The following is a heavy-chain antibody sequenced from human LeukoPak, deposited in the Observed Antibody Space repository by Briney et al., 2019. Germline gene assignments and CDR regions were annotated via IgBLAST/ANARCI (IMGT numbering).Heavy chain of an antibody. J-gene: IGHJ2*01. V-gene: IGHV4-30-2*01. CDR2: IYHSGST. D-gene: IGHD1-26*01. CDR3: ARGREGSWYFDL. CDR1: GGSISSGGYS. Sequence: SQTLSLTCAVSGGSISSGGYSWSWIRQPPGKGLEWIGYIYHSGSTYYNPSLKSRVTISVDRSKNQFSLKLSSVTAADTAVYYCARGREGSWYFDLRGRGTLVTVSS.